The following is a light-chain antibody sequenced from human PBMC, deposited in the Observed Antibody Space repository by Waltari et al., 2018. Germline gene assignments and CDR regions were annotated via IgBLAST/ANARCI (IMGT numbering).Light chain of an antibody. J-gene: IGLJ1*01. Sequence: QSVLTQPPSVSGAPGQRVTISCTGSSPNIGAGYDLHWYQQLPGTAPKLLIYGNSNRPSGVPDRFSGSKSGTSASLAITGLQAEDEADYYCQSYDSSLSGFYVFGTGTKVTVL. CDR3: QSYDSSLSGFYV. CDR1: SPNIGAGYD. V-gene: IGLV1-40*01. CDR2: GNS.